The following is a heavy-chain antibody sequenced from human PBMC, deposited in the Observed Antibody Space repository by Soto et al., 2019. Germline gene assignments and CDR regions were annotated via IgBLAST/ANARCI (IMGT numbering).Heavy chain of an antibody. CDR3: ARVPTGYSSSWPLDY. J-gene: IGHJ4*02. V-gene: IGHV3-21*01. CDR2: ISSNSNYI. CDR1: GCTLDFYV. D-gene: IGHD6-13*01. Sequence: GGSKILSCAASGCTLDFYVMSWVRQVTGKGPEWVSSISSNSNYIYYADSVRGRFTISRDNAKNSLYLQMNSLRAEDTAVYYCARVPTGYSSSWPLDYWGQGTLVTVSS.